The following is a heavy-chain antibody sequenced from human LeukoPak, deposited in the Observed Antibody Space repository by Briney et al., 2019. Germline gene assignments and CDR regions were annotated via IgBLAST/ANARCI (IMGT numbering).Heavy chain of an antibody. D-gene: IGHD3-16*01. V-gene: IGHV3-11*06. CDR3: ARVGGTRFAPFDY. CDR1: GFTFSDYY. Sequence: TGGSLRLSCAASGFTFSDYYMSWIRQAPGKGLEWVSYISSSSSYTNYADSVKGRFTISRDNAKNSLYLQMNSLRAEDTAVYYCARVGGTRFAPFDYWGQGTLVTVSS. J-gene: IGHJ4*02. CDR2: ISSSSSYT.